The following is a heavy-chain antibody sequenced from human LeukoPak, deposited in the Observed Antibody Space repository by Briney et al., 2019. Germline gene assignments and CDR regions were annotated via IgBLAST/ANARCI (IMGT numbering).Heavy chain of an antibody. CDR1: GFTFSSYS. D-gene: IGHD4-17*01. CDR3: ARDLRVGYDYGDYDDS. J-gene: IGHJ3*01. CDR2: ISSSSSYI. V-gene: IGHV3-21*01. Sequence: GGSLRLSCAASGFTFSSYSMNWVRQAPGKGLEWVSSISSSSSYIYYADSVKGRFTISRDNAKNSLYLQMNILRAEDTAVYYCARDLRVGYDYGDYDDSWGQGTMVTVSS.